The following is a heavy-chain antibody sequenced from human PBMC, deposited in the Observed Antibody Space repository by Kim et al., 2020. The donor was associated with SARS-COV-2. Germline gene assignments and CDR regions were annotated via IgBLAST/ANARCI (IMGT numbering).Heavy chain of an antibody. CDR2: INHSGTT. CDR1: GGSFSGYY. CDR3: ARGKNPTAYYYGSGRALWWFDP. D-gene: IGHD3-10*01. V-gene: IGHV4-34*01. J-gene: IGHJ5*02. Sequence: SETLSLTCAVYGGSFSGYYWSWIRQPPGKGLEWIGEINHSGTTNYNPSLKSRVTISVDTSKNQFSLKLSSVTAADTAVYYCARGKNPTAYYYGSGRALWWFDPWGQGTLGTVSS.